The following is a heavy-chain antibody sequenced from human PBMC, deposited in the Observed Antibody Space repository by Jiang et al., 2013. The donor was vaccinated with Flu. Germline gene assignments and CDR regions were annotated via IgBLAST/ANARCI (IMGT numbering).Heavy chain of an antibody. CDR3: AREGGFGVKDSSPFP. CDR1: GFTFSTYA. J-gene: IGHJ5*02. V-gene: IGHV3-30-3*01. D-gene: IGHD3-3*01. CDR2: ISYDGSNK. Sequence: QLVESGGGVVQPGRSLRLSCAASGFTFSTYAMHWVRQAPGKGLEWVSVISYDGSNKYYADSVKGRFTVSRDNSKNTLYLQMNSLRAEDTTVYHCAREGGFGVKDSSPFPWGQGTLVTVSS.